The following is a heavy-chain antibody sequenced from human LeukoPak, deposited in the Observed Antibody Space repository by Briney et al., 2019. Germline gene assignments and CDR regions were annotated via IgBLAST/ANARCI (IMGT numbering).Heavy chain of an antibody. D-gene: IGHD2-15*01. J-gene: IGHJ4*02. Sequence: SETLSLTCTVSGGSISNYYWNWIRQPPGKGLEWIGSIYYSGSTYYNPSLKSRVTISVDTSKNQFSLKLSSVTAADTAVYYCARVVGYCSGGSCYPEYYFDYWGQGTLVTVSS. CDR3: ARVVGYCSGGSCYPEYYFDY. CDR2: IYYSGST. V-gene: IGHV4-39*07. CDR1: GGSISNYY.